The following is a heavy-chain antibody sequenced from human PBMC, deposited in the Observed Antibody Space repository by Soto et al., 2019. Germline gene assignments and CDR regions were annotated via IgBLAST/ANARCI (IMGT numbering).Heavy chain of an antibody. D-gene: IGHD4-17*01. CDR2: IIPIFGTA. Sequence: SVKVSCKDSEETFSSYAISCARQAPGKGLEWMGGIIPIFGTANYAQKFQGRVTSTADESTSTAYMELSSLRSEDTAVYYCARGAYGDLGNAYATYGIYVRGQ. CDR3: ARGAYGDLGNAYATYGIYV. J-gene: IGHJ6*02. CDR1: EETFSSYA. V-gene: IGHV1-69*13.